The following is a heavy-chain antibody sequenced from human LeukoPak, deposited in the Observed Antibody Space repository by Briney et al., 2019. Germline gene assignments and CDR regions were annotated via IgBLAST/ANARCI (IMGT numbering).Heavy chain of an antibody. D-gene: IGHD3-22*01. J-gene: IGHJ4*02. CDR3: VVWGEDRSGHRFDF. Sequence: TGGSLRLSCAASGFTFDYYWMHWVRQAPGKGLMWVSRINTDGSNTHYADSVKGRFTISRDNATNTLYLQMNGLRVEDTAVYYCVVWGEDRSGHRFDFWGQGTLVTVSS. V-gene: IGHV3-74*01. CDR1: GFTFDYYW. CDR2: INTDGSNT.